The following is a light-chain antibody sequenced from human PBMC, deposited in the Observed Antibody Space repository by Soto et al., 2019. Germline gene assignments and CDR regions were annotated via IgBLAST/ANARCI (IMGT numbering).Light chain of an antibody. CDR1: SSDVGSYDY. CDR3: SSFATSESVI. CDR2: DVN. Sequence: QSALTQPPSVSGSPGQSITIPCTGSSSDVGSYDYVSWYQQHPGKVPKLMIYDVNCRPSGVPDRFSGSKSGNTASLTISGLQAEDEADYYCSSFATSESVIFGGGTKVTVL. J-gene: IGLJ2*01. V-gene: IGLV2-8*01.